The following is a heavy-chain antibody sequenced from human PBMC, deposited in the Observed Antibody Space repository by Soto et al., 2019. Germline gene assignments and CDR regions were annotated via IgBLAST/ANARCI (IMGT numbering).Heavy chain of an antibody. Sequence: SETVSRTCAVCGGSFSGYYCSWIRQTPGKGLEWIGEINHSGSTNYNPSLKSRVTISVDTSKNQFSLKLSSVTAADTAVYYCARGRYYYDSSAPDAFDIWGQGTMVTVSS. J-gene: IGHJ3*02. CDR3: ARGRYYYDSSAPDAFDI. CDR2: INHSGST. CDR1: GGSFSGYY. V-gene: IGHV4-34*01. D-gene: IGHD3-22*01.